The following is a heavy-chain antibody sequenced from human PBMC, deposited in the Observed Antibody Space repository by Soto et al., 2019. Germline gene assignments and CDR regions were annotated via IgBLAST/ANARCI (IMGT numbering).Heavy chain of an antibody. D-gene: IGHD2-8*01. CDR3: ARDLGPPNWFDS. V-gene: IGHV1-18*01. CDR1: GYAFSGYR. CDR2: ISGYNGNT. Sequence: QVQLVQSGAEMKQPGASVKVSCKTSGYAFSGYRLSWVRQGPGQGLEWMGWISGYNGNTDYAQKFQGRVTMTTDTSQRPAHIELRSLRSDEQAVYYCARDLGPPNWFDSWGQGTLVTVSS. J-gene: IGHJ5*01.